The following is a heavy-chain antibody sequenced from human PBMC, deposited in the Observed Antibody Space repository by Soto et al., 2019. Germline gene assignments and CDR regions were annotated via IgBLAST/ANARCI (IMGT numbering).Heavy chain of an antibody. Sequence: SETLSLTCTVSGGSISSYYWSWIRQPPGKGLEWIGYIYYSGSTNYNPSLKSRVTISVDTSKNQFSLKLSSVTAADTAVYYCARTLYSYGPRLDYWGQGTLVTVSS. CDR3: ARTLYSYGPRLDY. V-gene: IGHV4-59*01. D-gene: IGHD5-18*01. J-gene: IGHJ4*02. CDR2: IYYSGST. CDR1: GGSISSYY.